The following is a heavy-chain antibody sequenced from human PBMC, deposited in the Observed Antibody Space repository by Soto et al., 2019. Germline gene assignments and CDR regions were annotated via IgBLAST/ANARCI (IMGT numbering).Heavy chain of an antibody. CDR2: MSGDGKTI. CDR3: ARTYVPGIAGFDP. Sequence: PGGSLRVSCAASGFTFSNYFMHWVRQFPGEGLVWVSRMSGDGKTISYADSVKGRFTISRDNAKNTLYLQMNSLRVEDTAVYYCARTYVPGIAGFDPWGQGTLVTVSS. J-gene: IGHJ5*02. CDR1: GFTFSNYF. D-gene: IGHD1-1*01. V-gene: IGHV3-74*01.